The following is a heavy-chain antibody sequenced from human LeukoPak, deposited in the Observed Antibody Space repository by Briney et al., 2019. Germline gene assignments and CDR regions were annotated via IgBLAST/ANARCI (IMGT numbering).Heavy chain of an antibody. J-gene: IGHJ3*02. V-gene: IGHV4-39*07. CDR3: ARVITMIVVVSALDAFDI. Sequence: PSETLSLTCTVSGGSISSSSYYWGWIRQPPGKGLEWIGSIYYSGSTYYNPSLKSRVTISVDTSRNQFSLKLSSVTAADTAVYYCARVITMIVVVSALDAFDIWGQGTMVTLSS. D-gene: IGHD3-22*01. CDR1: GGSISSSSYY. CDR2: IYYSGST.